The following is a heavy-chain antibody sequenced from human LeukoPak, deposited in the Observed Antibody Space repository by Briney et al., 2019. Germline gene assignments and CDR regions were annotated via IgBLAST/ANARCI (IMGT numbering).Heavy chain of an antibody. D-gene: IGHD6-13*01. Sequence: ASVKVSCKASGCTFTGYYMHWVRQAPGQGLEWMGWINPNSGGTNYAQKFQGRVTMTRDTSISTAYMELSRLRSDDTAVYYCARGVAAAGNWFDPWGQGTLVTVSS. V-gene: IGHV1-2*02. J-gene: IGHJ5*02. CDR3: ARGVAAAGNWFDP. CDR1: GCTFTGYY. CDR2: INPNSGGT.